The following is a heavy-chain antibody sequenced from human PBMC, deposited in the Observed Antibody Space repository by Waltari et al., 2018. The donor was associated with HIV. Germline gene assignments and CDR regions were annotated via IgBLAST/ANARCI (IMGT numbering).Heavy chain of an antibody. CDR3: ARRKGYGDYGGGFYFDY. J-gene: IGHJ4*02. D-gene: IGHD4-17*01. V-gene: IGHV4-59*01. CDR2: IYYSGTT. Sequence: QVQLQESGPGLVKPSETLSLTCNVSGGSISRSYWRWIRTPPGKGLELIRYIYYSGTTNYKPPLKSRVTISLDTSKNQFSLKLSSVTAADTAVYYCARRKGYGDYGGGFYFDYWGQGTLVTVSS. CDR1: GGSISRSY.